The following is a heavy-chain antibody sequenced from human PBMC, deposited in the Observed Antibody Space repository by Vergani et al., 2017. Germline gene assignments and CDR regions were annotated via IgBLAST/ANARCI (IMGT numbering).Heavy chain of an antibody. CDR3: ASAWGTVTAFDY. V-gene: IGHV3-30*01. CDR1: GFTFSSYA. J-gene: IGHJ4*02. D-gene: IGHD4-17*01. Sequence: QVQLVESGGGVVQPGRSLRLSCAASGFTFSSYAMHWVRQAPGKGLEWVAVISYDGSNKYYADSVKGRFTISRDNSKNTLYLQMNSLRAEDTAVYYCASAWGTVTAFDYWGQGTLVTVSS. CDR2: ISYDGSNK.